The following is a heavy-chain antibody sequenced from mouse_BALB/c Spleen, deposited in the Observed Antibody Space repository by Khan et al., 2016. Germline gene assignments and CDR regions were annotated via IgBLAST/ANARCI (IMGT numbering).Heavy chain of an antibody. CDR2: ISSGGSYT. J-gene: IGHJ2*01. V-gene: IGHV5-9-4*01. Sequence: EVELVESGGGLVKPGGSLKLSCAASGFTFSSYAMSWVRQSPEKRLEWVAEISSGGSYTYYPDTVTGRFTISRDNAKNTLYLKMSSLRSEDTAMYYCAREGLRRRPVDYWGQGTTLTVSS. CDR3: AREGLRRRPVDY. D-gene: IGHD2-2*01. CDR1: GFTFSSYA.